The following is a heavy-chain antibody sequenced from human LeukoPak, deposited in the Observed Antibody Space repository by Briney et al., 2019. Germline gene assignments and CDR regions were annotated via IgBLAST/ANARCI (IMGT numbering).Heavy chain of an antibody. Sequence: SETLSLTCTVSGGSIGGSSYYWGWIRQPPGKGLEWIGEINHSGSTNYNPSLKSRVTISVDTSKNQFSLKLSSVTAADTAVYYCARHRYYYDSSGYYYRYYYYYMDVWGKGTTVTISS. CDR3: ARHRYYYDSSGYYYRYYYYYMDV. J-gene: IGHJ6*03. V-gene: IGHV4-39*01. CDR1: GGSIGGSSYY. CDR2: INHSGST. D-gene: IGHD3-22*01.